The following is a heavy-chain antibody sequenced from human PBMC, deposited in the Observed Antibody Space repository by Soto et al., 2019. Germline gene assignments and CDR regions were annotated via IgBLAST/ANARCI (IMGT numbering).Heavy chain of an antibody. Sequence: QAQLVQSGAEVKKPGSSVKVSCKASGGTFSSYAISWVRQAPGQGLEWMGGIIPIFGTANYAQKFQGRVTITADESTSTAYMELSSLRSEDTAVYYCARSYSGSRHYYYYGMDVWGQGTTVTVSS. CDR2: IIPIFGTA. V-gene: IGHV1-69*01. CDR1: GGTFSSYA. CDR3: ARSYSGSRHYYYYGMDV. J-gene: IGHJ6*02. D-gene: IGHD1-26*01.